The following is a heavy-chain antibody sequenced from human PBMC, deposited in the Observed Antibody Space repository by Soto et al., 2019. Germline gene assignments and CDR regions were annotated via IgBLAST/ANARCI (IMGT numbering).Heavy chain of an antibody. D-gene: IGHD3-22*01. CDR3: ARQIYDSDTGPNFQYYFDS. Sequence: HGESLKISCKGSGYSFAGYWIIWVRQKPGKGLEWMGRIDPSDSQTYYSPSFRGHVTISVTKSITTVFLQWSSLRASDTAMYYCARQIYDSDTGPNFQYYFDSWGQGTPVTVSS. J-gene: IGHJ4*02. V-gene: IGHV5-10-1*01. CDR2: IDPSDSQT. CDR1: GYSFAGYW.